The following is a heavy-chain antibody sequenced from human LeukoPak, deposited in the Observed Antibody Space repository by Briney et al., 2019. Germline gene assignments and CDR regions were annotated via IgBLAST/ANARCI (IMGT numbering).Heavy chain of an antibody. CDR3: AKVSGSGGTKYQPFDY. Sequence: GRSLRLSCVASGFTFSSYAMSWVRQAPGKGLEWVSAISGSGGSTYYADSVKGRFTISRDDSKNTLYLQMNSLRAEDTAVYYCAKVSGSGGTKYQPFDYWGQGTLVTVSS. CDR2: ISGSGGST. CDR1: GFTFSSYA. J-gene: IGHJ4*02. V-gene: IGHV3-23*01. D-gene: IGHD2-15*01.